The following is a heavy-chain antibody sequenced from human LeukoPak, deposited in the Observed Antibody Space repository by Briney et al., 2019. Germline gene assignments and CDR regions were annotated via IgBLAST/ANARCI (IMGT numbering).Heavy chain of an antibody. CDR3: ARHSRSGKEYDY. D-gene: IGHD2-15*01. CDR1: GGSISSYY. CDR2: IYYSGST. J-gene: IGHJ4*02. V-gene: IGHV4-59*08. Sequence: PSETLSLTCTVSGGSISSYYWSWIRQPPGKGLEWIGYIYYSGSTNYNPSLKSRVTISVDTSKNQSSLNLSSVTATDTAVYYCARHSRSGKEYDYWGQGTLVTVSS.